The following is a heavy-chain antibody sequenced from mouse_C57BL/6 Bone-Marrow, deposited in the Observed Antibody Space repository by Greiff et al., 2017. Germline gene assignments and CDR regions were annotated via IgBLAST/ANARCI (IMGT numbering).Heavy chain of an antibody. CDR1: GYTFTDYE. V-gene: IGHV1-15*01. J-gene: IGHJ2*01. CDR3: TRDYGSSYFDY. Sequence: VQLQQSGAELVRPGASVTLSCKASGYTFTDYEMHWVKQTPVHGLEWIGAIDPETGGTAYNQKFKGKAILTADKSSSTAYMELRSLTSEDSAGYYCTRDYGSSYFDYWGQGTTLTVSS. D-gene: IGHD1-1*01. CDR2: IDPETGGT.